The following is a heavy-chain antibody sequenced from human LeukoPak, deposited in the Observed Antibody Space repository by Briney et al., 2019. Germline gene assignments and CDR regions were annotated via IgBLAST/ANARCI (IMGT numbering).Heavy chain of an antibody. J-gene: IGHJ4*02. CDR3: ARVERGVTDY. CDR1: GGSINSYY. V-gene: IGHV4-59*01. CDR2: IYYSGST. D-gene: IGHD3-10*01. Sequence: SETLSLTCTVSGGSINSYYWSWIRQPPGKGLEWIGYIYYSGSTNYNPSLKSRVTISVDTSKNQFSLKLSSVTAADTAVYYCARVERGVTDYWGQGTLVTVSS.